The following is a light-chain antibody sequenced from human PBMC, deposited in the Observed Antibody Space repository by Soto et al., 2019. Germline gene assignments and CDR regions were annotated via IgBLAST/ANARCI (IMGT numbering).Light chain of an antibody. V-gene: IGKV1-39*01. CDR1: QSISNY. Sequence: DIHRTQSPSSLSASVGDRVTITGRASQSISNYLNWYHQKPGKAPNLLIYAASTLQSGVPSRFSAFGSGTHFTLTISSLQPEDFATYYCHQRYNSPWTFGQGTKVDIK. CDR3: HQRYNSPWT. CDR2: AAS. J-gene: IGKJ1*01.